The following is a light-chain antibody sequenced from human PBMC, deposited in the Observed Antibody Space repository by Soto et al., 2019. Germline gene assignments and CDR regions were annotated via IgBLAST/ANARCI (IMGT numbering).Light chain of an antibody. Sequence: ETVLTQSPGTLSLSPGERATLSCSASQSVSNNYLAWYQQKPGQAPRLLIYGASNRATGIPDRFSGSGSGTDFTLTISRLEPEDFAVYYCQQYGSSGTFGQGTKVDIK. J-gene: IGKJ1*01. CDR3: QQYGSSGT. V-gene: IGKV3-20*01. CDR1: QSVSNNY. CDR2: GAS.